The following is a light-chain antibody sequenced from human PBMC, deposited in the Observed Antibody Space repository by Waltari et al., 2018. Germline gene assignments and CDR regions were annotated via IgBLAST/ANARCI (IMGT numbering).Light chain of an antibody. CDR2: RVS. Sequence: DIVMTQTPLSLPVTPGEPASISCRSSQSILNSNGNTYLYWYLQKPGQAPRLLIYRVSNRFSGVPDRFSGSGSGTDFTLKISRVEAEDVGVYYCMQSLQTPRTFGQGTKVEIK. J-gene: IGKJ1*01. CDR3: MQSLQTPRT. CDR1: QSILNSNGNTY. V-gene: IGKV2-29*02.